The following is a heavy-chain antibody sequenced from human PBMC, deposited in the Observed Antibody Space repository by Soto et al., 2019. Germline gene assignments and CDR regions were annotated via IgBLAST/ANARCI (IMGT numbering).Heavy chain of an antibody. D-gene: IGHD6-13*01. CDR2: ISGSGGST. J-gene: IGHJ6*02. CDR3: ARSVWIAAAQLPNYYYYYGMDV. Sequence: GGSLRLSCAASGFTFSSYAMSWVRQAPGKGLEWVSAISGSGGSTYYADSVKGRFTISRDNSKNTLYLQMNSLRAEDTAVYYCARSVWIAAAQLPNYYYYYGMDVWGQGTTVTVS. V-gene: IGHV3-23*01. CDR1: GFTFSSYA.